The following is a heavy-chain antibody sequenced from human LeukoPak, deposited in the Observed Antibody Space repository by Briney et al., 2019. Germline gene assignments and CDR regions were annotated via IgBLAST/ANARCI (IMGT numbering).Heavy chain of an antibody. J-gene: IGHJ2*01. D-gene: IGHD6-19*01. Sequence: GGSLRLSCAASGFTFSSYSMNWVRQAPGKGLEWVSYISSSSSTIYYADSVKGRFTISRDNAKNSLYLQMNSLRAEDTAVYYCARDQQWLARYWYFDLWGRGTLVTVSS. CDR3: ARDQQWLARYWYFDL. V-gene: IGHV3-48*01. CDR1: GFTFSSYS. CDR2: ISSSSSTI.